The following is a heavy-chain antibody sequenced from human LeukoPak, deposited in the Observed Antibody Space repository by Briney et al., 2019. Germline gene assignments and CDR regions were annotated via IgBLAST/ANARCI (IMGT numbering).Heavy chain of an antibody. CDR2: TFYTSKWNN. D-gene: IGHD3-22*01. CDR3: ARRRYYDYTGFFDY. J-gene: IGHJ4*02. CDR1: GDSVSSNSAS. V-gene: IGHV6-1*01. Sequence: SQTPSLTCAISGDSVSSNSASWNWFRQSPSRGLEWLGRTFYTSKWNNDYAVSVKGRITINPDTSKNHFSLQLNSVTPEDTAVYYCARRRYYDYTGFFDYWGQGTLVTVSS.